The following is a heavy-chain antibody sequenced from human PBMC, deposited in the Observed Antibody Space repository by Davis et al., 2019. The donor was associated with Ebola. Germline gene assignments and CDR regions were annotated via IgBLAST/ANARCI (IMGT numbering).Heavy chain of an antibody. D-gene: IGHD1-20*01. CDR2: IRSKANSYAT. V-gene: IGHV3-73*01. CDR1: GFTFSGSA. CDR3: TSQAGITGSEGDY. J-gene: IGHJ4*02. Sequence: GGSLRLSCAASGFTFSGSAMHWVRQASGKGLEWVGRIRSKANSYATAYAASVKGRFTISRDDSKNTAYLQMNSLKTEDTAVYYCTSQAGITGSEGDYWGQGTLVTVSS.